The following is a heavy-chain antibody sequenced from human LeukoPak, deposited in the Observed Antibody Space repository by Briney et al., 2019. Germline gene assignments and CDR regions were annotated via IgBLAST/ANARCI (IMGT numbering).Heavy chain of an antibody. D-gene: IGHD6-13*01. Sequence: GGSLRLSCAASGFTVSSNYMSWVRQAPGTGLEWVSVIYSGDNTYYADPVKGRFTITRDNSKNTLYLQMKSLRAEDTAVYYCARGYSSSWYGGADNYFDYWGQGTLVTVSS. CDR2: IYSGDNT. J-gene: IGHJ4*02. CDR1: GFTVSSNY. V-gene: IGHV3-66*01. CDR3: ARGYSSSWYGGADNYFDY.